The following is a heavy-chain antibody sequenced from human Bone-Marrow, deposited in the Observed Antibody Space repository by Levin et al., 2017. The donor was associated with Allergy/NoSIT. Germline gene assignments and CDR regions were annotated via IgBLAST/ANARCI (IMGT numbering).Heavy chain of an antibody. CDR3: ARGGIVVAARFFDY. D-gene: IGHD6-13*01. Sequence: PSQTLSLTCTVSGGSFTSYYWSWIRQPPGKGLEWIGFIYHSGSTNYNPSLKSRVTISVDTSKNQFSLKLNSVTAADTAVYYCARGGIVVAARFFDYWGQGTLVTVSS. CDR2: IYHSGST. J-gene: IGHJ4*02. CDR1: GGSFTSYY. V-gene: IGHV4-59*01.